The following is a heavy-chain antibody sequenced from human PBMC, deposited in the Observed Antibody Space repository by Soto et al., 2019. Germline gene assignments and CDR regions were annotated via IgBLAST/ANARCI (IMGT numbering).Heavy chain of an antibody. CDR1: GFTFSDYG. CDR2: VWYDGSNK. J-gene: IGHJ3*01. D-gene: IGHD3-22*01. CDR3: ARFSRYFYDRSDYDDDTLHV. Sequence: PGGSLRLSCLASGFTFSDYGMHWVRQAPGKGLEWVAVVWYDGSNKYYADSVKGRFSISRDNSKNTLYLEMNGLRAEDTAVYHCARFSRYFYDRSDYDDDTLHVWGQGTMVTVSS. V-gene: IGHV3-33*01.